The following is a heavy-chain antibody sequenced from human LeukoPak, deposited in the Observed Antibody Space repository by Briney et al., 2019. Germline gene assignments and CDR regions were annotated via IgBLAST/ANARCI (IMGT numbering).Heavy chain of an antibody. V-gene: IGHV3-7*01. J-gene: IGHJ4*02. D-gene: IGHD5-24*01. CDR2: IKQDGSER. CDR1: GYTFSNSW. Sequence: GGSLRLSCAGSGYTFSNSWMSWVRQAPGKGLEWVANIKQDGSERYYVDPLKGRFTISRDNSKNTLYLQMNSLRAEDMAVYYCARDRLPKRWLQFSGDFWGQGTLVAVSS. CDR3: ARDRLPKRWLQFSGDF.